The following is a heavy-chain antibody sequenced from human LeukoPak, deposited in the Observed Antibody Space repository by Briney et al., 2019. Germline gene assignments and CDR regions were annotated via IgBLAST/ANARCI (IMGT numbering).Heavy chain of an antibody. Sequence: ASVKVSCNASGYTFTTYDINCVRRATGQGLEWMGRMKPNSGITGNAKKYQGRVTITRNTSISTGYMELSSLRSEDTAVYYCARGIEGWYSYGFEPDYYYMDVWGKGTTVTVSS. J-gene: IGHJ6*03. CDR1: GYTFTTYD. CDR3: ARGIEGWYSYGFEPDYYYMDV. D-gene: IGHD5-18*01. V-gene: IGHV1-8*03. CDR2: MKPNSGIT.